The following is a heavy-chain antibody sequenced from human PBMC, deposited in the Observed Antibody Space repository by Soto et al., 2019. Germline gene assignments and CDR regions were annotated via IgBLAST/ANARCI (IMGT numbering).Heavy chain of an antibody. CDR2: IYYSGST. Sequence: SETLSLTCTVSVGSVSSGSYYWSWIRQPPGKGLEWIGYIYYSGSTNYNPSLKSRVTISVDTSKNQFSLKLSSVTAADTAVYYCARDVRGYGSGKREWKRYGMDVWGQGTTVTVSS. CDR1: VGSVSSGSYY. V-gene: IGHV4-61*01. CDR3: ARDVRGYGSGKREWKRYGMDV. J-gene: IGHJ6*02. D-gene: IGHD3-10*01.